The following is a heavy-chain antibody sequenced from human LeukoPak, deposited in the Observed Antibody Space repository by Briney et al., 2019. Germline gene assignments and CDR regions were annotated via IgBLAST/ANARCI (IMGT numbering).Heavy chain of an antibody. J-gene: IGHJ4*02. Sequence: SETLSLTCTVSGGSISSYYWSWIRQPPGKGLEWIGYIYYSGSTNYNPSLKSRVTISVDTSKNQFSLKLSSVTAADTAVDYCAREGGYSSGLDYWGQGTLVTVSS. V-gene: IGHV4-59*01. D-gene: IGHD6-19*01. CDR1: GGSISSYY. CDR3: AREGGYSSGLDY. CDR2: IYYSGST.